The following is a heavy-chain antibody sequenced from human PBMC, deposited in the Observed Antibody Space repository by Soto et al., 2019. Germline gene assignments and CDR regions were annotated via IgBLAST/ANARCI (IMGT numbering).Heavy chain of an antibody. CDR1: GGSISSYY. CDR2: IYYSGAT. D-gene: IGHD3-16*01. CDR3: ARAMGDWGTYYYYYGLDV. Sequence: SETLSLTCTVSGGSISSYYWSWIRQPPGKGLEWIGYIYYSGATNYNPSLKSRVTMSADTSKNKFSLNLSSVTAADTAIYYCARAMGDWGTYYYYYGLDVWGQGTTVTVSS. J-gene: IGHJ6*02. V-gene: IGHV4-59*01.